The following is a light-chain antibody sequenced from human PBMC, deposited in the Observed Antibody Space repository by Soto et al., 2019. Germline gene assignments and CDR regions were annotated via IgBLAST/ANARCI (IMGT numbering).Light chain of an antibody. CDR3: QHYAAYPWT. Sequence: IQLTQTPSTLSASLGDRVTITCRASQSLSGWLAWYQQTPGKAPKLLISDAFRLESGVPSRFRGSGSGTEFSLTISCLQPGDSATFYCQHYAAYPWTFGRGSKV. V-gene: IGKV1-5*01. CDR2: DAF. J-gene: IGKJ1*01. CDR1: QSLSGW.